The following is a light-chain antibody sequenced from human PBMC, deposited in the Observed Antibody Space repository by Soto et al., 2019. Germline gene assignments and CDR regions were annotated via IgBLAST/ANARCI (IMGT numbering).Light chain of an antibody. Sequence: DIVLTQSPLSLSVTLGQPASLSCRSSQSLIYRDGNTYLNWFHQRPGQSPRRLIYRVSNRDSGVRDRFGGSGSGTDFTQTISRVEAEDVGVYYCMQGTHWPELTCGGGTKVEIK. CDR3: MQGTHWPELT. CDR1: QSLIYRDGNTY. J-gene: IGKJ4*01. V-gene: IGKV2-30*01. CDR2: RVS.